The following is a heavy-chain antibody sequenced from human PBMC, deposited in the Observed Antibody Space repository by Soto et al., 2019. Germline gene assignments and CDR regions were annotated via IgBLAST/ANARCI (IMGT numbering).Heavy chain of an antibody. J-gene: IGHJ4*02. V-gene: IGHV3-7*01. CDR2: INRDGNER. CDR3: ARDPTRDYGDYPPDY. CDR1: GFTFSSYW. Sequence: GGSLRLSCAASGFTFSSYWMNWVRRAPGRGLEWVANINRDGNERYYADSVKGRFTISRDNVKNSIFLQMNSLRAEDTAVYYCARDPTRDYGDYPPDYWGQGALVTVSS. D-gene: IGHD4-17*01.